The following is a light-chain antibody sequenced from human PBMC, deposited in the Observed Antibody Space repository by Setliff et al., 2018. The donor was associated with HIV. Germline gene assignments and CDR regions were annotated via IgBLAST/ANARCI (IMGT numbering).Light chain of an antibody. J-gene: IGLJ1*01. CDR1: SSDVGGYNY. CDR2: DVS. Sequence: QSVLTQPASVSGSPGQSITISCTGTSSDVGGYNYVSWHQHHPGKAPKLMIYDVSKRPSGVSNRFSGSKSGNTASLTISGLQAEDEADYYCSSYTSSSTFVFGTGTKVTVL. CDR3: SSYTSSSTFV. V-gene: IGLV2-14*03.